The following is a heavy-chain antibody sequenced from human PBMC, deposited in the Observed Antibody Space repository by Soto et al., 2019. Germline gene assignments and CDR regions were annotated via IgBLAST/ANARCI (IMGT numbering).Heavy chain of an antibody. CDR2: IYYSGST. V-gene: IGHV4-59*01. CDR3: ARMEYYDCGSCYQPEDV. Sequence: QVQLQESGPGLVKPSETLSLTCTVSGGSISSYYWSWIRQPPGKGLEWIGYIYYSGSTNYNPSLKSRVTISVDTSKNQFSLKLSSVTAADTAVYYCARMEYYDCGSCYQPEDVWGKGTTVTVSS. D-gene: IGHD3-3*01. J-gene: IGHJ6*04. CDR1: GGSISSYY.